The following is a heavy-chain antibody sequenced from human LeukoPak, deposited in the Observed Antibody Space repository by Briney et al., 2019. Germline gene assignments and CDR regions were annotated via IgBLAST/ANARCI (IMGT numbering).Heavy chain of an antibody. J-gene: IGHJ3*02. V-gene: IGHV3-30-3*01. D-gene: IGHD5-24*01. CDR2: ISYDGSNK. CDR1: GFTFSSYA. Sequence: PGGSLRLSCAASGFTFSSYAMHWVRQAPGKGLEWVAVISYDGSNKYYADSVKGRFTISRDNSKNTLYLQMNSLRAEDTAVYYCARVREEMATADAFDIWGQGTMVTVSS. CDR3: ARVREEMATADAFDI.